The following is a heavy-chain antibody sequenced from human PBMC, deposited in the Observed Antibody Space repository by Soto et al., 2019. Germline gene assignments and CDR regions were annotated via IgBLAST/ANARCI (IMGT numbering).Heavy chain of an antibody. V-gene: IGHV4-59*01. CDR2: IYYSGST. J-gene: IGHJ5*02. CDR3: ARIAAAGTSGWFDP. D-gene: IGHD6-13*01. Sequence: SETLSLTCTVSGGSISSYYWTWFWQPPGKGLEWIGYIYYSGSTNYNPSLKSRVTISVDTSKNQFSLKLSSVTAADTAVYYCARIAAAGTSGWFDPWGQGPLVTVSS. CDR1: GGSISSYY.